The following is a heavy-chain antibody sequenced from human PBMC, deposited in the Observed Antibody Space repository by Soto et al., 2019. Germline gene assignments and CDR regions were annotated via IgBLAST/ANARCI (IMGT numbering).Heavy chain of an antibody. D-gene: IGHD5-18*01. CDR2: IIAYNGNT. J-gene: IGHJ6*02. Sequence: ASVKVSCTASCYTSASYGISWVRQSPEQGLEWMGLIIAYNGNTNYAQKLQGRVTMTTDTSTSTAYMELRSLRSDDTAVYYCARDQQGYGFVNYYYGMDVWGQGTTVTVYS. CDR1: CYTSASYG. CDR3: ARDQQGYGFVNYYYGMDV. V-gene: IGHV1-18*01.